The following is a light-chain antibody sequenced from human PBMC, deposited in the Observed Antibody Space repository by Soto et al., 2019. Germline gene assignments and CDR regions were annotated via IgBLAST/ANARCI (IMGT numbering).Light chain of an antibody. CDR3: QQYGSSRIT. CDR2: GAS. CDR1: QSVFRSY. V-gene: IGKV3-20*01. J-gene: IGKJ5*01. Sequence: EIVLTQSPGTLSLSPGERATLSCKASQSVFRSYLAWYQQKPGQAPRLLIYGASNKATGIPDRFCGSVSGTDFTLTISRLEPEDFAVYYCQQYGSSRITFGQGTRLEIK.